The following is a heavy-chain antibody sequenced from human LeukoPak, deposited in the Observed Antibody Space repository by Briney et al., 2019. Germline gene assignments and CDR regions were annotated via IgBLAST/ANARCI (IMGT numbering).Heavy chain of an antibody. D-gene: IGHD3-22*01. CDR2: INPNSGGT. V-gene: IGHV1-2*02. J-gene: IGHJ4*02. Sequence: ASVKVSCKASGYTFTGYYMHWVRQAPGQGLEWMGWINPNSGGTNYAQKFQGRVTMTMDTSISTAYMELSRLRSDDTAVYYCARDSYREGTMIVVVTSFHYWGQGTLVTVSS. CDR3: ARDSYREGTMIVVVTSFHY. CDR1: GYTFTGYY.